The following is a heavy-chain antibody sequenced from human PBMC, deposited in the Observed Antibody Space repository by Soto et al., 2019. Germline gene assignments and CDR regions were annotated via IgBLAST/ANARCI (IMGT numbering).Heavy chain of an antibody. CDR1: GYTFTSYD. Sequence: QVQLVQSGAEVKKPGASVKVSCKASGYTFTSYDINWVRQATGQGLEWMGWMNPNNGNAGYAQKFQGRITVTRNTSINTAYMELSSLRFDDTAVYYCASINYWGQGTLVTVSS. J-gene: IGHJ4*02. V-gene: IGHV1-8*01. D-gene: IGHD1-20*01. CDR2: MNPNNGNA. CDR3: ASINY.